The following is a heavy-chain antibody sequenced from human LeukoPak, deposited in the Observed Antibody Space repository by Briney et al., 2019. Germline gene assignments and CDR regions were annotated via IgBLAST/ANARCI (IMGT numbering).Heavy chain of an antibody. CDR2: IKQDGSEK. CDR3: ARELDYDILTGYSYYFDY. Sequence: GGSLRLSCAASGFTFSRYWMSWVRQAPGKGLEWVANIKQDGSEKYYVDSVKGRFTISRDNAKNSLYLQMNSLRAEDTAVYYCARELDYDILTGYSYYFDYWGQGTLVTVSS. J-gene: IGHJ4*02. D-gene: IGHD3-9*01. V-gene: IGHV3-7*01. CDR1: GFTFSRYW.